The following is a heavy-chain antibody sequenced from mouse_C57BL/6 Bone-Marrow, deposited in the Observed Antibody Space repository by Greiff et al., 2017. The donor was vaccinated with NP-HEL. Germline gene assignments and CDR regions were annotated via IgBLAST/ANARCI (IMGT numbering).Heavy chain of an antibody. CDR2: IDPSDSYT. Sequence: VQLQQSGAELVKPGASVKLSCKASGYTFTSYWMQWVKQRPGQGLEWIGEIDPSDSYTNYNQKFKGKATLTVDTSSSTAYMQLSSLTSEDSAVYYCAVWLRLWYFDVWGTGTTVTVSS. V-gene: IGHV1-50*01. CDR1: GYTFTSYW. D-gene: IGHD2-2*01. CDR3: AVWLRLWYFDV. J-gene: IGHJ1*03.